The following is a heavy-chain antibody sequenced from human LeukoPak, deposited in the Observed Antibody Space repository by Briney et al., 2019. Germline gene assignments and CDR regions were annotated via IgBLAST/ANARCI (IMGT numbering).Heavy chain of an antibody. CDR2: IGSTATNHAT. J-gene: IGHJ4*02. V-gene: IGHV3-73*01. Sequence: GGSLRLSCAASGFTFSGCVVHWVRQASGKGLEWVGLIGSTATNHATLYAASVEGRFTISRDDSKNTAFLQMNSLKTEDTAVYYCTRHLDGIAAYDYWGQGSLVTDSS. CDR3: TRHLDGIAAYDY. CDR1: GFTFSGCV. D-gene: IGHD6-13*01.